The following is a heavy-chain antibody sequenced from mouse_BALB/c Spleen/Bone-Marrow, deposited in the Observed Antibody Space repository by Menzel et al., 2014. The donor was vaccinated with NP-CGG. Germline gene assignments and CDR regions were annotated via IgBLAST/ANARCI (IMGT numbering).Heavy chain of an antibody. D-gene: IGHD1-1*01. CDR3: ARSNYYGSKVY. CDR2: INPSTGYT. V-gene: IGHV1-7*01. CDR1: GYTFTSYW. Sequence: VQLKESGAELAKPGASLKMSCTATGYTFTSYWMHWVKQRPGQGLEWIRYINPSTGYTEYNQKFKDKVTLTADKSSRSAYMQLSSLTSEDSAVYYCARSNYYGSKVYWGQATTLTVSS. J-gene: IGHJ2*01.